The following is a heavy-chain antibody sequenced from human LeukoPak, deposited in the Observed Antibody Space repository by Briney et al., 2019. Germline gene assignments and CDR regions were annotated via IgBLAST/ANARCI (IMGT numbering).Heavy chain of an antibody. J-gene: IGHJ6*02. Sequence: ASVKVSCKASGYTFTSYGISWVRQAPGQGLEWMGWISAYNGNTNYAQKLQGRVTITADESTSTAYMELSSLRSEDTAVYYCATDPPIFGVVIPNYGMDVWGQGTTVTVSS. CDR2: ISAYNGNT. CDR1: GYTFTSYG. D-gene: IGHD3-3*01. CDR3: ATDPPIFGVVIPNYGMDV. V-gene: IGHV1-18*01.